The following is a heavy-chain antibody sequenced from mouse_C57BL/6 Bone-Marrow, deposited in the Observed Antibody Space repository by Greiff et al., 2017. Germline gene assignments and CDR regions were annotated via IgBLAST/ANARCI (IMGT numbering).Heavy chain of an antibody. CDR2: ISSGSSTI. CDR3: AREGLLRAMDY. CDR1: GFTFSDYG. Sequence: EVKLMESGGGLVKPGGSLKLSCAASGFTFSDYGMHWVRQAPEKGLEWVAYISSGSSTIYYADTVKGRFTISRDNAKNTLFLQMTSLRSEDTAMYYCAREGLLRAMDYWGQGTSVTVSS. D-gene: IGHD1-1*01. V-gene: IGHV5-17*01. J-gene: IGHJ4*01.